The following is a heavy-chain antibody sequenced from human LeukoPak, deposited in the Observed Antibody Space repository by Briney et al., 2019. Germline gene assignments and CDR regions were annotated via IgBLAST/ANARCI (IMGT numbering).Heavy chain of an antibody. D-gene: IGHD3-10*01. CDR3: TTSGTPFEY. J-gene: IGHJ4*02. CDR2: IKNKGDGGTT. Sequence: GGSLRLSCAASGFTFNKAWMSWVRLAPGKGLEWVGRIKNKGDGGTTDYAAPVKGRFTVSRDDSKSALYLQMNSLKTEDTAVYYCTTSGTPFEYWGQGTLVTVSS. V-gene: IGHV3-15*01. CDR1: GFTFNKAW.